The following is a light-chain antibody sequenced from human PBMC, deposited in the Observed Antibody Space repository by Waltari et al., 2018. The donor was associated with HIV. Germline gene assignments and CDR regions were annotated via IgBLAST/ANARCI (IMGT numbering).Light chain of an antibody. CDR2: DAS. Sequence: DIRMTQSPSSLSAPIGASVTLTCQATQDINNNLNWYQQKTGQAPKLPIHDASVLETGVSSRVTGSGSGTNFTLTITSPQPEDVATYFCQQYNDLPFTFGPGTKV. J-gene: IGKJ3*01. CDR1: QDINNN. CDR3: QQYNDLPFT. V-gene: IGKV1-33*01.